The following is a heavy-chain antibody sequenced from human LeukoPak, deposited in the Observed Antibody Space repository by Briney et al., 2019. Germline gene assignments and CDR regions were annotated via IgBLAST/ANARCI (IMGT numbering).Heavy chain of an antibody. V-gene: IGHV3-48*03. CDR1: GFTFSSYE. Sequence: PGGSLRLSCAASGFTFSSYEMNWVRQAPGKGLEWVSYISSSGSTIYYADSVKGRFTISRDNSKNTLYLQMNSLRAEDTAVYYCARDLYSSSSGPHYWGQGTLVTVSS. J-gene: IGHJ4*02. D-gene: IGHD6-6*01. CDR2: ISSSGSTI. CDR3: ARDLYSSSSGPHY.